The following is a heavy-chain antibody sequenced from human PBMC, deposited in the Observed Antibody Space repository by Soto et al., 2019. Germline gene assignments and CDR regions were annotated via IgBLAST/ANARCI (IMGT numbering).Heavy chain of an antibody. CDR3: ARGWRYDFWSGYFEF. CDR2: ISISGSNI. D-gene: IGHD3-3*01. V-gene: IGHV3-11*01. J-gene: IGHJ4*02. Sequence: VQLVESGGGLVKPGGSLRLSCVASGFTFNDYYMTWIRQAPGKGLEWISYISISGSNIYYADSVKGRFTISRDNAKKSLYLQMDSLRAEDTAVYFCARGWRYDFWSGYFEFWGQGALVTISS. CDR1: GFTFNDYY.